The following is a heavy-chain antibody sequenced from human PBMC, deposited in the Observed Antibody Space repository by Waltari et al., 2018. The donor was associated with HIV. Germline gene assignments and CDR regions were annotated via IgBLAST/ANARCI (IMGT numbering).Heavy chain of an antibody. J-gene: IGHJ6*02. V-gene: IGHV3-7*01. CDR2: IKQDGSEK. CDR1: GFTFSSYG. Sequence: EVQLVESGGGLVQPGGSLRLSCAASGFTFSSYGVSWVRQAPGKGLEWVANIKQDGSEKYYVDSVKGRFTISRDNAKNSLYLQMNSLRAEDTAVYYCARGGGLGMDVWGQGTTVTVSS. CDR3: ARGGGLGMDV.